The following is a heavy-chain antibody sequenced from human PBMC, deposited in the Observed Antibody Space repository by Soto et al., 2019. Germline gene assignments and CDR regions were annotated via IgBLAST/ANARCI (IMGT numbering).Heavy chain of an antibody. J-gene: IGHJ5*02. V-gene: IGHV4-59*01. CDR3: ARCGYSYGRNWFDP. Sequence: SETLSLTCTVSGGSISSYYWSWIRQPPGKGLEWIGYIYYSGSTNYNPSLTSRVTISVDTSKNQFSLKLSSVTAADTAVYYCARCGYSYGRNWFDPWGQGTLVTVSS. CDR1: GGSISSYY. D-gene: IGHD5-18*01. CDR2: IYYSGST.